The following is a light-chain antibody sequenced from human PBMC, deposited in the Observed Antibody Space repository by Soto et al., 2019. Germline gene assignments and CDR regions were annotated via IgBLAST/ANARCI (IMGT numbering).Light chain of an antibody. Sequence: EIVLTQSPGTLSLSPGERATLSCRASQSVSSSYLAWYQQKPGQAPRLLIYGASSRATRIPDRFSGSGSGTDFTLTISRLEPEDFAVYYCRQYGGSSGTFGQGTEADVK. CDR3: RQYGGSSGT. CDR2: GAS. CDR1: QSVSSSY. J-gene: IGKJ1*01. V-gene: IGKV3-20*01.